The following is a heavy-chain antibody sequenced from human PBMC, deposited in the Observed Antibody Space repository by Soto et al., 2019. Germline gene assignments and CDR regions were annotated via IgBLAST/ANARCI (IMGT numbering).Heavy chain of an antibody. Sequence: SETLSLTCAVYGGSFSGYYWSWIRQPPGKGLEWIGEINHSGSTNYNPSLKSRVTISVXXXXXXFXLXLXXXTAAXTAVYYCASGTEMATNSYYFDYWGQGTLVTVSS. J-gene: IGHJ4*02. CDR2: INHSGST. D-gene: IGHD5-12*01. CDR3: ASGTEMATNSYYFDY. CDR1: GGSFSGYY. V-gene: IGHV4-34*01.